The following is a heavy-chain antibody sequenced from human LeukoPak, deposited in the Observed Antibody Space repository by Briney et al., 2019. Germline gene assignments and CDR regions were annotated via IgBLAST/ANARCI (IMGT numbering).Heavy chain of an antibody. CDR2: VSGGGSST. CDR1: GFTFTSYA. J-gene: IGHJ4*02. CDR3: AKDLYTSRYACCFDY. Sequence: GGSLRLSCAASGFTFTSYAMSWVRQAPGKGLEWVSGVSGGGSSTYYADSVKGRFTISRDNSKNMLYLQMNSLRAEDTAVYYCAKDLYTSRYACCFDYWGQGTLVTVSS. V-gene: IGHV3-23*01. D-gene: IGHD6-13*01.